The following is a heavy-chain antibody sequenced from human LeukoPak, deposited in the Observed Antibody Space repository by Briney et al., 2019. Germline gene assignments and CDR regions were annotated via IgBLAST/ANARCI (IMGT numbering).Heavy chain of an antibody. CDR3: ARDWVYKIGY. J-gene: IGHJ4*02. CDR1: GFTFSSYV. CDR2: ISHDGFI. Sequence: GGSLRLSCAAAGFTFSSYVMHWVRRTPGKGLVWVSRISHDGFISYSDSVKGRFTISRDNAKNTLILQMNSLRAEDTAVYYCARDWVYKIGYWGRGTLVTVSS. V-gene: IGHV3-74*01. D-gene: IGHD5-24*01.